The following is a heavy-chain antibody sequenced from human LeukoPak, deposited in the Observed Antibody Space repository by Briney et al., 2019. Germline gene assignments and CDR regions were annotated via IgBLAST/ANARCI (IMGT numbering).Heavy chain of an antibody. CDR2: INPNSGGT. Sequence: ASVKVSCKASGYTFTGYNMHWVRQAPGQGLEWMGCINPNSGGTNYAQKFQGRVTMTRDTSISTAYMELSRLRSDDTAVYYCARGGYGYSSIPTEVESLDYWGQGTLVTVSS. J-gene: IGHJ4*02. V-gene: IGHV1-2*02. CDR3: ARGGYGYSSIPTEVESLDY. D-gene: IGHD6-13*01. CDR1: GYTFTGYN.